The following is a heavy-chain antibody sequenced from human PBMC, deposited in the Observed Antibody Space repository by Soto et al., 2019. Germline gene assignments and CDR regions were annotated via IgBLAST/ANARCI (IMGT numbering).Heavy chain of an antibody. D-gene: IGHD2-15*01. V-gene: IGHV6-1*01. CDR2: TYYRSKWYN. CDR3: AAVVGHCSGGNCSGY. Sequence: SQTLSLTCAISGDSVSSNSAAWNWIRQSPSRSLEWLGRTYYRSKWYNDYTVSVKSRININPDTSKNKISLQMNSLRAEDTVFYYCAAVVGHCSGGNCSGYWGQGTLVTVSS. CDR1: GDSVSSNSAA. J-gene: IGHJ4*02.